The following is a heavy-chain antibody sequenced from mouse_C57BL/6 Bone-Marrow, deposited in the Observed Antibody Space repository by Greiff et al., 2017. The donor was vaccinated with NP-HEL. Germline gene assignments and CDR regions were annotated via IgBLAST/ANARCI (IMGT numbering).Heavy chain of an antibody. V-gene: IGHV14-4*01. Sequence: EVQLQQSGAELVRPGASVKLSCTASGFNIKDDYMHWVKQRPEQGLEWIGWIDPENGDTEYASKFQGKATITADTSSNTAYLQLSSLTSEDTAVYYCTTDRFIYYYGSSYWYFDVWGTWTTVTVSS. CDR1: GFNIKDDY. CDR2: IDPENGDT. CDR3: TTDRFIYYYGSSYWYFDV. J-gene: IGHJ1*03. D-gene: IGHD1-1*01.